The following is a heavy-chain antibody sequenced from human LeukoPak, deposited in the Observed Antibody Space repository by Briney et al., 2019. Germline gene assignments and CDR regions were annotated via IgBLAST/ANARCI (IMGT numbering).Heavy chain of an antibody. CDR3: VKSGGYGLIDY. J-gene: IGHJ4*02. V-gene: IGHV4-39*01. CDR1: GASISGSGYY. Sequence: SETLSLACAVSGASISGSGYYWGWIRQPPGKGLEWIGNIYSSGSTYYNASLQSRVTISIDTSKNQFSLRLSSVTAADTAMYYCVKSGGYGLIDYWGQGTRVTVSS. CDR2: IYSSGST. D-gene: IGHD1-26*01.